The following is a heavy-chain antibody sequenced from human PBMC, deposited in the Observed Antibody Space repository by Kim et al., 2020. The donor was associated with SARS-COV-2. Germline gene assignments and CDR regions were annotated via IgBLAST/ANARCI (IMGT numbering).Heavy chain of an antibody. CDR3: AKWTATTGTPY. V-gene: IGHV5-51*01. CDR1: GYSFASSW. D-gene: IGHD6-13*01. J-gene: IGHJ4*02. CDR2: IYPGDSDT. Sequence: GVSLKISCKASGYSFASSWIGLVRQMPGKGLEWMGIIYPGDSDTRYSPSFQGQVTISVDKSISTAYLQWSSLKASDTAMYYCAKWTATTGTPYWGQGTLVTVSS.